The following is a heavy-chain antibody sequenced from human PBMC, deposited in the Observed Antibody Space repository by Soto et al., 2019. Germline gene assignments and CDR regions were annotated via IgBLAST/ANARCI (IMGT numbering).Heavy chain of an antibody. D-gene: IGHD3-22*01. CDR3: ASLYPNYYDSSGPKSFDS. CDR1: GGSISSYY. V-gene: IGHV4-59*08. Sequence: SETLSLTCTVSGGSISSYYWSWIRQPPGKGLEWVGYIYYSGSTNYNPSRKSRVTISVDTSKNQFSLNLSSVTAADTAVYYCASLYPNYYDSSGPKSFDSWGQRTLVTVSS. J-gene: IGHJ4*02. CDR2: IYYSGST.